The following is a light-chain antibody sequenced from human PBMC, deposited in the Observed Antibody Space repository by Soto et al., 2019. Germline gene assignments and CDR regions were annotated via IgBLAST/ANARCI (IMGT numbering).Light chain of an antibody. Sequence: AIRMTQSPSSLSASTGDRVTITCRASQGTSSYLAWYQQKPGKAPKLLIYAASTLQSGVPSRFSGSGSGTDFTLTISCLQSEDFATDYCQQYYSYPQTFGQGTKLEIK. J-gene: IGKJ2*01. CDR2: AAS. V-gene: IGKV1-8*01. CDR1: QGTSSY. CDR3: QQYYSYPQT.